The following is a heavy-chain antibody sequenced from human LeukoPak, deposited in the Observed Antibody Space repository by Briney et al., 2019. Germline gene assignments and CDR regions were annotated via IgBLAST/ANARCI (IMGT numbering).Heavy chain of an antibody. CDR1: GGSISSYY. V-gene: IGHV4-59*08. Sequence: ETLSLTCTVSGGSISSYYWSWIRQPPGKGLEWIGYIYYSGSTSYNPSLKSRVTISVDTSKNQFSLKLSSVTAADTAVYYCARSPFNPYNWFDPWGQGTLVTVSS. CDR2: IYYSGST. CDR3: ARSPFNPYNWFDP. J-gene: IGHJ5*02.